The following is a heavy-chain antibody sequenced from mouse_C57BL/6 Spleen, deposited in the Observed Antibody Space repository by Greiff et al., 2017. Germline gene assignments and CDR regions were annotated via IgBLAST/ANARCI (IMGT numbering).Heavy chain of an antibody. CDR2: ISNGGGST. D-gene: IGHD2-1*01. CDR1: GFTFSDYY. J-gene: IGHJ1*03. CDR3: TRPYGNYVGYFDV. Sequence: DVQLQESGGGLVQPGGSLKLSCAASGFTFSDYYMYWVRQTPEKRLEWVAYISNGGGSTYYPDTVQGRFTISRDKAKNTLYLQISRLKSENTAMYYGTRPYGNYVGYFDVWGTGTTVTVSS. V-gene: IGHV5-12*01.